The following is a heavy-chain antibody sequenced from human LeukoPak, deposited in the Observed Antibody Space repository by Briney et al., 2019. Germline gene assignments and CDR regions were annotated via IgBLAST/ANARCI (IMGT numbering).Heavy chain of an antibody. Sequence: PGGSLRLSCAASGFTFSSYGMHWVRQAPGKGLEWVAVISYDGKIMYYADSVKGRFTISRDNSQNTLYLQMNSLRVEDTGVYYCASYDILTGYHSPFDYWGQGSLVTVSS. CDR1: GFTFSSYG. D-gene: IGHD3-9*01. J-gene: IGHJ4*02. V-gene: IGHV3-30*03. CDR2: ISYDGKIM. CDR3: ASYDILTGYHSPFDY.